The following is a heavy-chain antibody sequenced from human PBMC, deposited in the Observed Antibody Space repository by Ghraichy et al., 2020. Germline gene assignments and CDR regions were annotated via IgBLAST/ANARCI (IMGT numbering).Heavy chain of an antibody. CDR1: GFTFSSYA. J-gene: IGHJ3*02. CDR2: ISGSGGST. V-gene: IGHV3-23*01. D-gene: IGHD1-26*01. Sequence: GESLNISCAASGFTFSSYAMSWVRQAPGKGLEWVSAISGSGGSTYYADSVKGRFTISRDNSKNTLYLQMNSLRAEDTAVYYCAKDLDYRSGSRDAFDIWGQGTMGTGSS. CDR3: AKDLDYRSGSRDAFDI.